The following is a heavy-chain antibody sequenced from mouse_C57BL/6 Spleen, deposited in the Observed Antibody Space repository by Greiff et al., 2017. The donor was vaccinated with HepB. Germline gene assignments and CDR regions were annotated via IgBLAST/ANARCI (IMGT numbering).Heavy chain of an antibody. V-gene: IGHV3-6*01. D-gene: IGHD2-2*01. CDR2: ISYDGSN. Sequence: EVHLVESGPGLVKPSQSLSLTCSVPGYSITSGYYWNWIRQFPGNKLEWMGYISYDGSNNYNPSLKNRISITRDTSKNQFFLKLNSVTTEDTATYYCAMYGYDGDYWGQGTTLTVSS. CDR3: AMYGYDGDY. CDR1: GYSITSGYY. J-gene: IGHJ2*01.